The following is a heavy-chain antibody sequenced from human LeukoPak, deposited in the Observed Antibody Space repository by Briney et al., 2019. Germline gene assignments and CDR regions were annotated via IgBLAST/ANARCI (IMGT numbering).Heavy chain of an antibody. CDR1: GFTFSSYA. V-gene: IGHV3-23*01. J-gene: IGHJ6*04. Sequence: GGSLRLSCAASGFTFSSYAMNCVRQAPGKGLEWGSAVNGGGGSTYYADSVKGRFTISRDNSKNTLFLQMNSLRAEDTTVYYCAKGRGICGSDCRYYYYDMDVWGKGTTVTVSS. CDR3: AKGRGICGSDCRYYYYDMDV. D-gene: IGHD2-21*02. CDR2: VNGGGGST.